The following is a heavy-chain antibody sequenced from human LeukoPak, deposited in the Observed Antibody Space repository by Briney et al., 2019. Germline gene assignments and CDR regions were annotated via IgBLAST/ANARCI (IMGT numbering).Heavy chain of an antibody. D-gene: IGHD2-2*02. CDR2: IYYSGSN. Sequence: SETLSLTCTVSGGSISSSIYYWGWIRQPPGEGLEWIGSIYYSGSNYYNPYLKSRVPISVDTSKSKFSLKLRSVTVADTAVYYCLGYCSSTSCYRRFGYWGQGTLVTVSS. J-gene: IGHJ4*02. V-gene: IGHV4-39*01. CDR3: LGYCSSTSCYRRFGY. CDR1: GGSISSSIYY.